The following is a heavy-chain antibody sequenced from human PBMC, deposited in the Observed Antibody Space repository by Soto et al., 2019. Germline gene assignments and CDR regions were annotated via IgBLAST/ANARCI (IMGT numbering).Heavy chain of an antibody. CDR1: GFTFDEYG. J-gene: IGHJ4*02. D-gene: IGHD3-22*01. Sequence: QRLSCAASGFTFDEYGMSSVHQAPGKGLEWVSGINWEGDSTGYADSVKGRFTISRDNAKNSLYLQMNSLRVEDTALYYCVRGGYYDSSGFNPTDYWGQGTLVTVSS. CDR2: INWEGDST. V-gene: IGHV3-20*04. CDR3: VRGGYYDSSGFNPTDY.